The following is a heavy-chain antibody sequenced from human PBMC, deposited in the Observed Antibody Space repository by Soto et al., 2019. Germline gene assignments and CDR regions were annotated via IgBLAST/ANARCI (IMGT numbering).Heavy chain of an antibody. CDR2: IWYDGSNK. J-gene: IGHJ6*01. CDR3: ARDTSIAARPYYYYGMDV. D-gene: IGHD6-6*01. CDR1: GFTFSSYG. Sequence: QVQLVESGGGVVQPGRSLRLSCAASGFTFSSYGMHWVRQAPGKGLELVALIWYDGSNKYYADSVQGRFTISRDNSKNTLYLQMNSLRAEDTAVYYCARDTSIAARPYYYYGMDVW. V-gene: IGHV3-33*01.